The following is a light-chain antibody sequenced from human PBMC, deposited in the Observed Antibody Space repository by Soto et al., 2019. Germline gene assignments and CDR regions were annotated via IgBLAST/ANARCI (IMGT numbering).Light chain of an antibody. V-gene: IGLV2-14*01. CDR2: DVS. J-gene: IGLJ1*01. Sequence: QSVLTQPASVSGSPGQSITISCTGTSSDVGGYNFVSWYQQHPGKAPKLMIYDVSNRPSGVSNRFSGSKSGNTASLTISGLQTEDDADYYCSSYTSSTTDVFGTGTKLTVL. CDR1: SSDVGGYNF. CDR3: SSYTSSTTDV.